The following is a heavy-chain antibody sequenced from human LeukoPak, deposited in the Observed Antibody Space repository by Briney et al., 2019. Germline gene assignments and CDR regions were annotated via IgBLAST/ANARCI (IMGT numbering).Heavy chain of an antibody. Sequence: PGGSLRLSCAASGFTFSDYYMSWIRQAPGKGLEWVSYISDSSSYTNYADSVKGRFTISRDNAKNSLYLQMNSLRDDDTAVYYCARVRSSSWPLDYWGQGTLVTVSS. D-gene: IGHD6-13*01. J-gene: IGHJ4*02. CDR1: GFTFSDYY. V-gene: IGHV3-11*06. CDR2: ISDSSSYT. CDR3: ARVRSSSWPLDY.